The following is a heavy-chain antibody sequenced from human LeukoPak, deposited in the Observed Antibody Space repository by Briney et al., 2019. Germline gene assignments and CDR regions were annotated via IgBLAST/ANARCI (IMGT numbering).Heavy chain of an antibody. V-gene: IGHV3-21*01. CDR2: ISNSGSYI. D-gene: IGHD4-11*01. Sequence: PGGSLRLSCAASGFTFSNYNMNWVRQAPGEGLEWVSSISNSGSYIYYADSLKGRFTISRDNAKNSLYLQMNSLRAEDTAVHYCARDTVTHDAFDIWGQGTMVTVSS. CDR3: ARDTVTHDAFDI. CDR1: GFTFSNYN. J-gene: IGHJ3*02.